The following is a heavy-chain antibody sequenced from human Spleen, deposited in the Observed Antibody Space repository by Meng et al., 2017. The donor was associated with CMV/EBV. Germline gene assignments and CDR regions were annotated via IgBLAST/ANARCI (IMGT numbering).Heavy chain of an antibody. CDR1: GGSFSGYY. Sequence: GSLRLSCAVYGGSFSGYYWSWIRHPPGKGLEWIGEINHSGSTNYNPSLKSRVTISLDTSKNQFSLKLNSVTAADTAVYYCARAGYRFRGLTDYWGQGTLVTVSS. CDR3: ARAGYRFRGLTDY. V-gene: IGHV4-34*01. D-gene: IGHD3-10*01. CDR2: INHSGST. J-gene: IGHJ4*02.